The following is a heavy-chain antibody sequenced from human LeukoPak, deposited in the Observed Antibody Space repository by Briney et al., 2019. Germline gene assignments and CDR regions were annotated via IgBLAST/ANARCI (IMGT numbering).Heavy chain of an antibody. CDR3: ARDWGPYCSGGSCYGQVLGAEHPFDY. Sequence: GASVKVSCKASGYTFTSYGISWVRQAPGQGLEWMGWISAYNGNTNYAQKLQGRVTMTTDTSTSTAYMELRNLRSDDTAVYYCARDWGPYCSGGSCYGQVLGAEHPFDYWGQGTLVTVSS. CDR1: GYTFTSYG. D-gene: IGHD2-15*01. CDR2: ISAYNGNT. J-gene: IGHJ4*02. V-gene: IGHV1-18*01.